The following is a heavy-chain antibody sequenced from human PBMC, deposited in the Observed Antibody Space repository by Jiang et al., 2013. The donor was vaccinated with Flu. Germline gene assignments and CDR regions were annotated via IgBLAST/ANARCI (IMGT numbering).Heavy chain of an antibody. CDR3: AKDFTEDRGSNAFDI. D-gene: IGHD2-15*01. Sequence: QLVESGGGLVQPGRSLRLSCAASGFTFDDYAMHWVRQAPGKGLEWVSGISWNSGSIGYADSVKGRFTISRDNAKNSLYLQMNSLRAEDTALYYCAKDFTEDRGSNAFDIWGQGTMVTVSS. V-gene: IGHV3-9*01. CDR1: GFTFDDYA. CDR2: ISWNSGSI. J-gene: IGHJ3*02.